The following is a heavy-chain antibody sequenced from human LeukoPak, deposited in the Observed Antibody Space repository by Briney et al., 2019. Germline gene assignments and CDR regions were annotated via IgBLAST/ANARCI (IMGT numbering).Heavy chain of an antibody. CDR1: DYSISSGNW. D-gene: IGHD6-13*01. CDR3: ARIPRLDGQLVPQYFDY. Sequence: PSETLSLTCAVSDYSISSGNWWGWIRQPPGKGLEWIGYIDYSGSTYYNPSLKSRVTMSVDTSKNQFSLKLSSVAAVDTAVYYCARIPRLDGQLVPQYFDYWGQGTLVTVSS. CDR2: IDYSGST. V-gene: IGHV4-28*01. J-gene: IGHJ4*02.